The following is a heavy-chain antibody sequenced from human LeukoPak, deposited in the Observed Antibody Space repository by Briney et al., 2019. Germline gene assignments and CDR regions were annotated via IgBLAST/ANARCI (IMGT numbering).Heavy chain of an antibody. CDR1: GFTFSSYP. Sequence: PGGSLRLSCAASGFTFSSYPMSWVRQPPGKGLEWVSAISGSGGSTYYADSVKGRFTISRDNSKNTLYLRTNSLRADDTAVYYCARGGGNSWFDYWGQGTLVTVSS. V-gene: IGHV3-23*01. CDR3: ARGGGNSWFDY. CDR2: ISGSGGST. J-gene: IGHJ4*02. D-gene: IGHD4-23*01.